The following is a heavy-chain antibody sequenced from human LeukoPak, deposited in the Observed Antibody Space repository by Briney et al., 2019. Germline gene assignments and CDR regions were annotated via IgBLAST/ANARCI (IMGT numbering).Heavy chain of an antibody. V-gene: IGHV4-39*07. CDR3: ARVSGAIAGPFDI. D-gene: IGHD2-21*01. Sequence: SETLSFTCTVSGGSISTSSYYWGWIRQPPGKGLEWIGNIFYSGSTYYNPSLKSRVTISVDTSKNQFSLKVTSLTAADTAMYYCARVSGAIAGPFDIWGQGTVVTVSS. J-gene: IGHJ3*02. CDR2: IFYSGST. CDR1: GGSISTSSYY.